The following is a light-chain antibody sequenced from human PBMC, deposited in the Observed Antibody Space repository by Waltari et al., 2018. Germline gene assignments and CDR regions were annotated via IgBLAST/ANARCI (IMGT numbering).Light chain of an antibody. CDR3: QQYSNWPPLT. J-gene: IGKJ4*01. V-gene: IGKV3-15*01. Sequence: EVVMTQSPTTLSVSPGERATLSCRASQSVSSYLAWYQQKPGQAPRLLIYAASTRATGVPARFSGSGSGTEFTLIISSLQSEDFAVYYCQQYSNWPPLTFGGGTKVEIK. CDR2: AAS. CDR1: QSVSSY.